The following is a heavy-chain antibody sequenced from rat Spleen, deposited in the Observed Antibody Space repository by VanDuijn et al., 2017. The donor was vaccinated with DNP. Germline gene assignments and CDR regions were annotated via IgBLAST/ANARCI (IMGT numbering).Heavy chain of an antibody. D-gene: IGHD1-2*01. CDR1: GFTFSSFP. Sequence: VQLVESGGGFVQPGRSMKLSCAASGFTFSSFPMVWVRQPPGKGLEWIAAIWGGGSTDYNSSLKSRLSISRDTSKSQVLLKMNSLQTEDTAMYFCARWHLYLSYFDYWGQGVMVTVSS. CDR3: ARWHLYLSYFDY. J-gene: IGHJ2*01. CDR2: IWGGGST. V-gene: IGHV2S12*01.